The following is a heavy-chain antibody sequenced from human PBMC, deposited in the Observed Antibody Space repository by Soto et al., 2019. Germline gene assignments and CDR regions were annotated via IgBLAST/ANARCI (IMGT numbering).Heavy chain of an antibody. J-gene: IGHJ4*02. CDR2: IKEDGSLK. Sequence: DVQLVESGGGLVQPGGSLRLSCAASGFYITNYCMTWVRQAPGKGPEWVANIKEDGSLKFYVDSVRGRFTISRDNAKNSVYLEMSRLRAEDTAVYYCVRDSYTAHWHTAGEDYWGQGTLVTVSS. D-gene: IGHD2-2*02. CDR1: GFYITNYC. CDR3: VRDSYTAHWHTAGEDY. V-gene: IGHV3-7*01.